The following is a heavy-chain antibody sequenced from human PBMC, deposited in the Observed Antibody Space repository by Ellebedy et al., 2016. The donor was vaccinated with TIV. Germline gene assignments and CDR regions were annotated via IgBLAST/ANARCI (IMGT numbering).Heavy chain of an antibody. CDR2: SDHSGGT. V-gene: IGHV4-34*01. Sequence: SETLSLTCAVYGGSFSGYYWSWIRQPPGKGLEWIGESDHSGGTNYNRSLKSRVTVSVDTSQNQFSLKLSSVTAADTAVYFCARGTPGRDGMDVWGRGTTVTVSS. CDR1: GGSFSGYY. CDR3: ARGTPGRDGMDV. D-gene: IGHD4-23*01. J-gene: IGHJ6*02.